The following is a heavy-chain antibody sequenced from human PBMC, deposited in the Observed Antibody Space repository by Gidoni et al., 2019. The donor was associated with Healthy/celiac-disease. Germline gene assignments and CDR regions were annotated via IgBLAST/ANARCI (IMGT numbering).Heavy chain of an antibody. D-gene: IGHD3-16*01. V-gene: IGHV3-30*18. CDR2: ISYDGSNK. Sequence: SSYGMHWVRQAPGKGLEWVAVISYDGSNKYYADSVKGRFTISRDNSKNTLYLQMNSLRAEDTAVYYCAKGKPLGAFDYLGQGTLVTVSS. CDR3: AKGKPLGAFDY. J-gene: IGHJ4*02. CDR1: SSYG.